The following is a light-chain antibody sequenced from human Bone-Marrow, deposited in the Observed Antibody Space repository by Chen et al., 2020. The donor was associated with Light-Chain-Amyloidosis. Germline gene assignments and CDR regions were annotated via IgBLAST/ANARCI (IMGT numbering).Light chain of an antibody. J-gene: IGKJ3*01. Sequence: DLQMTQSPSSVSPSVGDRVTITCRASQDISSWLAWYQQKPGKAPKLLIYAASSLQSGVPSRFGGSGSGTEFTLTISSLQPEDFATYYCQQTNSFPPITFGPGTKVHIK. CDR3: QQTNSFPPIT. CDR1: QDISSW. V-gene: IGKV1-12*01. CDR2: AAS.